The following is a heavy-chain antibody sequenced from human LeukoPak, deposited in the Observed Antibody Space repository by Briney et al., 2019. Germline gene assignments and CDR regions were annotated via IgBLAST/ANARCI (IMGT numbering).Heavy chain of an antibody. V-gene: IGHV4-4*07. CDR1: GGSISSYY. J-gene: IGHJ4*02. CDR2: IYTSGST. CDR3: ARGFIYDFWRPSYYFDY. Sequence: PSETLSLTCTVSGGSISSYYWSWIRQPAGKGLEWIGRIYTSGSTNYNPSLKSRVTISVDTSKNQFSLKLSSVTAADTAVYYCARGFIYDFWRPSYYFDYWGQGTLVTVSS. D-gene: IGHD3-3*01.